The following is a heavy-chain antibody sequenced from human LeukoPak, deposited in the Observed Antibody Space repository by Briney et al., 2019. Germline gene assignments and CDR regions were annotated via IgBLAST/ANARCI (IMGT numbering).Heavy chain of an antibody. Sequence: GGSLRLSCAASGFTFSGSPMHWVRQAPGKGLEWVAVIWYDGSNKYYADSVKGRFTISRDNSKNTLYLQMNSLRAEDTAVYYCARELRVGATPLRYWGQGTLVTVSS. V-gene: IGHV3-33*08. D-gene: IGHD1-26*01. CDR3: ARELRVGATPLRY. J-gene: IGHJ4*02. CDR1: GFTFSGSP. CDR2: IWYDGSNK.